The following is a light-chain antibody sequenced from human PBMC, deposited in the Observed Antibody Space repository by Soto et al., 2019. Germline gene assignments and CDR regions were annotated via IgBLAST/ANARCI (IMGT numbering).Light chain of an antibody. J-gene: IGKJ2*01. CDR3: QQYGSSPYT. CDR2: GAS. V-gene: IGKV3-20*01. CDR1: QSVSSSY. Sequence: EIVLTQSPGTLSLSPGERATLSCRASQSVSSSYLAWYQQKPGQAPRLLIYGASNRATGIPDRFSGSGSGTDFTLTISRLEPEVFAVYYCQQYGSSPYTFGLGTKLEIK.